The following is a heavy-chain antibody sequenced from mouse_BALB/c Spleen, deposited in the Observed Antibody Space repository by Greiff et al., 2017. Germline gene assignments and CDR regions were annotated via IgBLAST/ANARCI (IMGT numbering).Heavy chain of an antibody. CDR3: AREGTVVTNFDY. D-gene: IGHD1-1*01. J-gene: IGHJ2*01. CDR1: GYSFTGYY. V-gene: IGHV1-31*01. Sequence: EVQLQQSGPELVKPGASVKISCKASGYSFTGYYMHWVKQSHVKSLEWIGRINPYNGATSYNQNFKDKASLTVDKSSSTAYMELHSLTSEDSAVYYCAREGTVVTNFDYWGQGTTLTVSS. CDR2: INPYNGAT.